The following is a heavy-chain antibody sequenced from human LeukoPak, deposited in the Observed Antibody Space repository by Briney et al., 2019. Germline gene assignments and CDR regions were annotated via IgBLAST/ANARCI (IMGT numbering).Heavy chain of an antibody. V-gene: IGHV3-74*01. CDR3: ARDIGTD. CDR2: INSDGTLT. D-gene: IGHD1-7*01. J-gene: IGHJ4*02. Sequence: GGSLRLSCAASGFTFRSPWMHWVRQVPEKGLVWVSRINSDGTLTTNADSVKGRFTISRDNAKNMLYLQMNSLRAEDTAVYYCARDIGTDWGQGTLVTVSS. CDR1: GFTFRSPW.